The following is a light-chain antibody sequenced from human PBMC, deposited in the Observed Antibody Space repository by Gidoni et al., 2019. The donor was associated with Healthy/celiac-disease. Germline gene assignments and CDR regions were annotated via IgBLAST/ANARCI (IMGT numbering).Light chain of an antibody. Sequence: DIQTTQSPSSLSASVGDRVTITCRASQRISSYLNWYQQKPGKAPKLLIYAASSLQSGVPSRFSGSGSGTDFTLTISSLQPEDFATYYCQQSYSTPLTFGGXTKVEIK. CDR3: QQSYSTPLT. V-gene: IGKV1-39*01. CDR1: QRISSY. J-gene: IGKJ4*01. CDR2: AAS.